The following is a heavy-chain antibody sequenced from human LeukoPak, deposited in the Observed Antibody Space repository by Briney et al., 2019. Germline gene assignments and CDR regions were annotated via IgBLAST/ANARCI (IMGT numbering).Heavy chain of an antibody. J-gene: IGHJ4*02. CDR2: IYLSEST. CDR1: GGSISSSSSY. Sequence: SETLSLTCTVSGGSISSSSSYWAWIRQPPGKGLEWIGSIYLSESTYYNPSLNSRVTISADTSKNQFSLKLTSVAAADTAVYYCARHEHSGIPLAYWGQGTLVTVSS. D-gene: IGHD1-26*01. CDR3: ARHEHSGIPLAY. V-gene: IGHV4-39*01.